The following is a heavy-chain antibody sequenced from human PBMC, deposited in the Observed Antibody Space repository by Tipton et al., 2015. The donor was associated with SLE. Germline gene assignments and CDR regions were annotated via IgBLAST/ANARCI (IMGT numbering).Heavy chain of an antibody. D-gene: IGHD3-16*01. CDR1: GGSISSSSYY. V-gene: IGHV4-39*07. CDR3: AGGFYGMDV. Sequence: TQSLTCTVSGGSISSSSYYWGWIRQPPGKGLEWIGSIYHSGSTYYNPSLKSRVTISVDTSKNQFSLKLSSVTAADTTVYYCAGGFYGMDVWGQGTTVTVSS. J-gene: IGHJ6*02. CDR2: IYHSGST.